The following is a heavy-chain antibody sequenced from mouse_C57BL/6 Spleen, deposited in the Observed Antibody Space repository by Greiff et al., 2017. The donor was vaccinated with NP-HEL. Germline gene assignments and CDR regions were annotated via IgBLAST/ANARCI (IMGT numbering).Heavy chain of an antibody. D-gene: IGHD3-3*01. CDR3: TSRGGFLEFAY. Sequence: QVQLKESGAELVRPGASVTLSCKASGYTFTDYEMHWVKQTPVHGLEWIGAIDPETGGTAYNQKFKGKAILTADKSSSTAYMELRSLTSEDSAVYYCTSRGGFLEFAYGGQGTLVTVSA. V-gene: IGHV1-15*01. J-gene: IGHJ3*01. CDR2: IDPETGGT. CDR1: GYTFTDYE.